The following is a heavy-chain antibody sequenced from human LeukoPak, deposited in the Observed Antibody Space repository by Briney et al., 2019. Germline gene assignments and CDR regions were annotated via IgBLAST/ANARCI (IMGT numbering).Heavy chain of an antibody. Sequence: SETLSLTCTVSGGSISSYYWSWIRQPPGKGLEWIGYIYNSGSTNYNPSLKSRVTISVDTSKNQFSLKLSSVTAADTAVYYCARGYDFWSGYYFDYWGQGTLVTVSS. V-gene: IGHV4-59*01. D-gene: IGHD3-3*01. CDR1: GGSISSYY. J-gene: IGHJ4*02. CDR3: ARGYDFWSGYYFDY. CDR2: IYNSGST.